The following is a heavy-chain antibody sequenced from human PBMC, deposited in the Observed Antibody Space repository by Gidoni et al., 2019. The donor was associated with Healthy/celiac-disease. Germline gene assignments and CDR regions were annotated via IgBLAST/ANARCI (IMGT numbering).Heavy chain of an antibody. Sequence: EVQLVESGGGLVKPGGSLRPSCAASGFTFSSYSMNWVRQAPGKGLGWVSSISSSSSYIYYADSVKGRFTISRDNAKNTLYLQMNSLRAEDTAVYYCAKWGTTKRVPLDYWGQGTLVTVSS. CDR1: GFTFSSYS. J-gene: IGHJ4*02. CDR2: ISSSSSYI. V-gene: IGHV3-21*04. D-gene: IGHD1-7*01. CDR3: AKWGTTKRVPLDY.